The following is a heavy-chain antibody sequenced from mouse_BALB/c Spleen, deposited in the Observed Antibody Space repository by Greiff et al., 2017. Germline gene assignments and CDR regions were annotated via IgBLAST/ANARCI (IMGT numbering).Heavy chain of an antibody. CDR1: GFSLTSYG. D-gene: IGHD6-5*01. CDR2: IWSGGST. Sequence: VKLMESGPGLVQPSQSLSITCTVSGFSLTSYGVHWVRQSPGKGLEWLGVIWSGGSTDYNAAFISRLSISKDNSKSQVFFKMYSLQANDTAIYYCASPYHYYAMDYWGQGTSVTVSS. V-gene: IGHV2-2*02. J-gene: IGHJ4*01. CDR3: ASPYHYYAMDY.